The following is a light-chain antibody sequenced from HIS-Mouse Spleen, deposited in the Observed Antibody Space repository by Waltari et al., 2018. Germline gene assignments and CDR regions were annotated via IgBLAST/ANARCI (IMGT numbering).Light chain of an antibody. CDR1: SSSVGSYHP. J-gene: IGLJ2*01. CDR2: EGS. CDR3: CSYAGSSTSVV. V-gene: IGLV2-23*01. Sequence: QSALTQPASVSGSPGQSITIPCPGTSSSVGSYHPVLWYQQHPGKAPKLMIYEGSKRPSGVSNRFSGSKSGNTASLTISGLQAEDEADYYCCSYAGSSTSVVFGGGTKLTVL.